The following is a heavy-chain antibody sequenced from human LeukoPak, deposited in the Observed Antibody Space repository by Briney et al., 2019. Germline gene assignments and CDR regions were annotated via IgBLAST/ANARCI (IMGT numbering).Heavy chain of an antibody. Sequence: GASVKVFCKASGGTFSSYAISWVPHAPGQGLEWMGRVIPIFGTANYPQKFKGTATITTDESTSTAYMELSSLRSDDTAVYYCATQSGVVAATASYYYYMDVWGKGTTVTVSS. V-gene: IGHV1-69*05. CDR1: GGTFSSYA. CDR2: VIPIFGTA. CDR3: ATQSGVVAATASYYYYMDV. D-gene: IGHD2-15*01. J-gene: IGHJ6*03.